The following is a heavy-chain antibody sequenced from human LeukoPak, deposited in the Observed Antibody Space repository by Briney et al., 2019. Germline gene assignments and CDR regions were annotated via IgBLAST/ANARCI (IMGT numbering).Heavy chain of an antibody. Sequence: PSETLSLTCTVSGDSVGSSSYYWGWIRQTPERGLEWIVSMYYNGAIYCNPSLKSRVSISTDKAKNLFSLKLRSVTAADTAVYYCASHYIWGSYRYIDNWGQGTLVTVSS. J-gene: IGHJ4*02. D-gene: IGHD3-16*02. CDR3: ASHYIWGSYRYIDN. CDR1: GDSVGSSSYY. CDR2: MYYNGAI. V-gene: IGHV4-39*02.